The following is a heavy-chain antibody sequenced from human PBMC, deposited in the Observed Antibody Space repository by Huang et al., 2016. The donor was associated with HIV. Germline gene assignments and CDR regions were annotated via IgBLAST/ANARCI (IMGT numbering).Heavy chain of an antibody. V-gene: IGHV3-30*18. J-gene: IGHJ4*02. CDR2: ISYDGSYQ. CDR1: GFTFSTYG. D-gene: IGHD5-12*01. CDR3: AKDREDSAYQLDY. Sequence: QVQLVESGGGVVQPGRSLRLSCVASGFTFSTYGVHWVRPARGKGLEWVAAISYDGSYQYYSDSVKGRFTISRDDSQNTLYLQMSSLRAEDTAVYFCAKDREDSAYQLDYWGQGTRVTVSS.